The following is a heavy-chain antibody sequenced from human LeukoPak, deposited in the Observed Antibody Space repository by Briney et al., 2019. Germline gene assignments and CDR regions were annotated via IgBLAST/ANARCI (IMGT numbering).Heavy chain of an antibody. CDR1: GFTFSSYA. CDR3: ARSDGSSWYSLHEY. D-gene: IGHD6-13*01. J-gene: IGHJ4*02. CDR2: ISYDGSNK. Sequence: SGGSLRLSCAASGFTFSSYAMHWVRQAPGKGLEWVAVISYDGSNKYYVDSVKGRFTISRDNAKNSLYLQMNSLRAEDTAVYYCARSDGSSWYSLHEYWGQGTLVTVSS. V-gene: IGHV3-30-3*01.